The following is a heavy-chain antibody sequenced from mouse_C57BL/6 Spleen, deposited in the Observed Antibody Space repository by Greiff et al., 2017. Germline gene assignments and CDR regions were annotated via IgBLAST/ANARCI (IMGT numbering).Heavy chain of an antibody. V-gene: IGHV1-19*01. CDR2: INPYNGGT. D-gene: IGHD3-1*01. CDR3: ARSGTHYAMDY. Sequence: VQLQQSGPVLVKPGASVKMSCKASGYTFTDYYMNWVKQSHGKSLEWIGVINPYNGGTSYNQKFKGKATLTVYKSSSTAYMELNSLTSEDSAVYYCARSGTHYAMDYWGQGTSVTVSS. J-gene: IGHJ4*01. CDR1: GYTFTDYY.